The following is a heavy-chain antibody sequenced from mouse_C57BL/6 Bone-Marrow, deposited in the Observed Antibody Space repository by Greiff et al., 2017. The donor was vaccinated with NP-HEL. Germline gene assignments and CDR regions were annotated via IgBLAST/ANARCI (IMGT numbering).Heavy chain of an antibody. CDR2: IDPSDSET. V-gene: IGHV1-52*01. CDR1: GYTFTSYW. CDR3: ARGDDGYFWFAY. D-gene: IGHD2-3*01. Sequence: VQLQQSGAELVRPGSSVKLSCKASGYTFTSYWMHWVKQRPIQGLEWIGNIDPSDSETHYNQKFKDKATLTVDKSSSTAYMQLSSLTSEDSAVYYCARGDDGYFWFAYWGQGTLVTVSA. J-gene: IGHJ3*01.